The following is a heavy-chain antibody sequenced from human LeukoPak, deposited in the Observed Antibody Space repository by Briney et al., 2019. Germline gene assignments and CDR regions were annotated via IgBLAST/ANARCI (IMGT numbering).Heavy chain of an antibody. J-gene: IGHJ2*01. CDR1: VFTFSDYA. D-gene: IGHD6-19*01. CDR2: ISYNVNGK. CDR3: FRDTCGCGSGWQLYWYFDL. V-gene: IGHV3-64*02. Sequence: GGSLRLSCAASVFTFSDYAMHWVRQAPGKELKYVSAISYNVNGKHTADSVKGRFTISRDNSQSTQNLHIDTLRAEATAVYYYFRDTCGCGSGWQLYWYFDLWGRGTLVTVSS.